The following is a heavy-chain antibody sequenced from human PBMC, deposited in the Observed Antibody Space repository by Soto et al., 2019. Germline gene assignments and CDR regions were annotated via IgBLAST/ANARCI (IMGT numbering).Heavy chain of an antibody. CDR3: AKDSSRVGWLRFPLDY. CDR2: ISYDGSNK. D-gene: IGHD5-12*01. Sequence: QVQLVESGGGVVQPGRSLRLSCAASGFTFSSYGMHWVRQAPGKGLEWVAVISYDGSNKYYADSVKGRFTISRDNSKNKLYLQMNSLRAEDTAVYYCAKDSSRVGWLRFPLDYCGQGTLVTVSS. J-gene: IGHJ4*02. V-gene: IGHV3-30*18. CDR1: GFTFSSYG.